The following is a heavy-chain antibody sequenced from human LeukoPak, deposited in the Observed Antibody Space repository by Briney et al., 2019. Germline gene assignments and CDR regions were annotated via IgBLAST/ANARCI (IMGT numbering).Heavy chain of an antibody. V-gene: IGHV4-59*01. Sequence: TSETLSLTCTVSGGSISSYYWNWIRQPPGKGLEWIGYIYYSGSTNYNPSLKSRVTISVDTSKNQFSLRLSSVTAADTALYYCARVRAVTATRVYYYMDVWGKGTTVTVSS. CDR1: GGSISSYY. D-gene: IGHD2-15*01. J-gene: IGHJ6*03. CDR3: ARVRAVTATRVYYYMDV. CDR2: IYYSGST.